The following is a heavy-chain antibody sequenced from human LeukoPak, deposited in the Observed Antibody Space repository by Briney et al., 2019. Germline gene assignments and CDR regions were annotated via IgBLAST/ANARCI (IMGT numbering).Heavy chain of an antibody. Sequence: IGYIYYSGRTNYNPSLKSRVSISVDTSKNQFSLKLSSVTAADTAVYYCARDLRGSVDAFDIWGQGTMVAVSS. V-gene: IGHV4-59*01. J-gene: IGHJ3*02. CDR2: IYYSGRT. CDR3: ARDLRGSVDAFDI.